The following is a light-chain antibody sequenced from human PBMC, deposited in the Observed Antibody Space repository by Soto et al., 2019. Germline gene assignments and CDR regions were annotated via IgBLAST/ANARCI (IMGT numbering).Light chain of an antibody. V-gene: IGKV3-15*01. CDR3: QQYHNWPPA. J-gene: IGKJ2*01. CDR2: GAS. Sequence: EIVMTQSPATLSVSPGERATLSCRASQSVSSNLAWYQQKPGQAPRLLIYGASTRATGIPARFSGSGSGTEFTLTISSLPSEDFAVYYCQQYHNWPPAFGQRTKLEIK. CDR1: QSVSSN.